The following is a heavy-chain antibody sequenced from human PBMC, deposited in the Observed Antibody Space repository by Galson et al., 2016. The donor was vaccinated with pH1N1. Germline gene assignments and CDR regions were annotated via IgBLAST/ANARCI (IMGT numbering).Heavy chain of an antibody. J-gene: IGHJ3*02. Sequence: SVKVACKASGYTFTNYDINWVRQATGQGLEWMGWMNPNSGNTGYAQKFQGRVTITRNTSISTAYMELMSLRSDDTAVYFCRMGVDAFAMWGQGTLVTVS. CDR3: RMGVDAFAM. V-gene: IGHV1-8*01. CDR1: GYTFTNYD. CDR2: MNPNSGNT.